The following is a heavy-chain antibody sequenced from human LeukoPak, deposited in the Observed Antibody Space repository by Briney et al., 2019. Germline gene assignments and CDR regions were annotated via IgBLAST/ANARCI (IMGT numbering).Heavy chain of an antibody. Sequence: ASVKVSCKASGYTFTSYGISWVRQAPGQGLEWMGWISAYNGNTNYAQKLQGRVTMTTDTSTSTAYMELRSLRSDDTAVYYCARGTYEMGSSYYFDYWGQGTLVTVSS. CDR2: ISAYNGNT. CDR3: ARGTYEMGSSYYFDY. CDR1: GYTFTSYG. D-gene: IGHD5-24*01. V-gene: IGHV1-18*01. J-gene: IGHJ4*02.